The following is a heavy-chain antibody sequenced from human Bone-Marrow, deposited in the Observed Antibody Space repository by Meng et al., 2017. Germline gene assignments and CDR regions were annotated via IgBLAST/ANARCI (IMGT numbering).Heavy chain of an antibody. Sequence: QVQPEESGHGRVSPSGTLALTRAVSGGAISSSNWWSWVRQPPGKGLEWIGEIYHSGSTNYNPSLKGRVTISVDKSKNQFSLKLSSVTAADTAVYYCARAKRIYSGYGWWFDPWGQGTLVTVSS. J-gene: IGHJ5*02. CDR2: IYHSGST. CDR1: GGAISSSNW. D-gene: IGHD5-12*01. V-gene: IGHV4-4*02. CDR3: ARAKRIYSGYGWWFDP.